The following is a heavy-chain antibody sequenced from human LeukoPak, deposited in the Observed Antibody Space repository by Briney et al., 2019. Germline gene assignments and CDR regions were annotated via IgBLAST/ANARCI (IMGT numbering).Heavy chain of an antibody. CDR1: GYTFTSYY. CDR2: MNPNSGST. D-gene: IGHD6-13*01. CDR3: ARGPYRGSSWRPAYRKYYFDY. V-gene: IGHV1-8*03. J-gene: IGHJ4*02. Sequence: ASVKVSCKASGYTFTSYYMHWVRQAPGQGLEWMGWMNPNSGSTGYAQKFQGRVTITRNTSISTAYMELSSLRSEDTAVYYCARGPYRGSSWRPAYRKYYFDYWGQGTLVTVSS.